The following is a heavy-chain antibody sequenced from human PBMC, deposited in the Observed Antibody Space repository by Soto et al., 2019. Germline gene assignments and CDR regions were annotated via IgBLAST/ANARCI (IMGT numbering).Heavy chain of an antibody. CDR1: GFTFSSYA. Sequence: GGSLRLSCAASGFTFSSYAMHWVRQAPGKGLEWVAVISYDGSNKYYADSVKGRFTISRDNSKNTLYLQMNSLRAEDTAVYYCARDIGGTSSWYEAYYYGMDVWGQGTTVTVSS. D-gene: IGHD6-13*01. CDR2: ISYDGSNK. V-gene: IGHV3-30-3*01. J-gene: IGHJ6*02. CDR3: ARDIGGTSSWYEAYYYGMDV.